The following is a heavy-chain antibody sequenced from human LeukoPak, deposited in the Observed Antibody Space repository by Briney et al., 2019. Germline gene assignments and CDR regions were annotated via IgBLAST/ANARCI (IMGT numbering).Heavy chain of an antibody. D-gene: IGHD3-22*01. CDR3: ARFPFTDSSGYYGY. J-gene: IGHJ4*02. Sequence: GSSVKVSCKASGGTFSSYAISWVRQAPGQGLEWMGRIIPILGIANYAQKFQGRVTITADKSTSTAYMELSSLRSEDTAVYYCARFPFTDSSGYYGYWGQGTLVTVSS. CDR2: IIPILGIA. CDR1: GGTFSSYA. V-gene: IGHV1-69*04.